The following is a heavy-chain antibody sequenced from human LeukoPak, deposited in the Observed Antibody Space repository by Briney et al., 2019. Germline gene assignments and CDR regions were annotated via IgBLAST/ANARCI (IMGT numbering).Heavy chain of an antibody. CDR2: ISFSSSYI. Sequence: GGSLRLSCAASGFTFSSYSMNWVRQAPGKGLEWVSSISFSSSYIYYAGSVKGRFTISRDNAKNSLYLQMNSLRAEDTAVYYCARESYRDDVPFDYWGQGTLVTVSS. CDR1: GFTFSSYS. V-gene: IGHV3-21*01. CDR3: ARESYRDDVPFDY. D-gene: IGHD1-26*01. J-gene: IGHJ4*02.